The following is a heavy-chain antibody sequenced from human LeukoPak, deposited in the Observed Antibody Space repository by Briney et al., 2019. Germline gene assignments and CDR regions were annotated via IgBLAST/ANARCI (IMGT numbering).Heavy chain of an antibody. CDR1: GFPFSTYA. D-gene: IGHD2-21*01. V-gene: IGHV3-23*01. J-gene: IGHJ4*02. CDR2: ITGSGGFT. Sequence: GGSLRLSCAASGFPFSTYAMNWVRQAPGKGLEWVSVITGSGGFTQYADSVKGRFTISRDNSKNTVYLQMNSLRDEDTALYYCAKDFRIGYSAHFDYWGQGALVTVSS. CDR3: AKDFRIGYSAHFDY.